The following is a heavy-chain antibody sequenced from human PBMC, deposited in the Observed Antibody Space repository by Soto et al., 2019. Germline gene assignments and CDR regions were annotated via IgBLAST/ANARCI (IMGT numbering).Heavy chain of an antibody. Sequence: PGGSLRLSCAASGFIFSSYAMSWVRQAPGKGLEWVSAISGSGGSTYYADSVKGRFTISRDNSKNTLYLQMNSLRAEDTAVYYCAKRGFSSSSGEYYYYGMDVWGQGTTVTVSS. CDR2: ISGSGGST. CDR3: AKRGFSSSSGEYYYYGMDV. J-gene: IGHJ6*02. CDR1: GFIFSSYA. D-gene: IGHD6-6*01. V-gene: IGHV3-23*01.